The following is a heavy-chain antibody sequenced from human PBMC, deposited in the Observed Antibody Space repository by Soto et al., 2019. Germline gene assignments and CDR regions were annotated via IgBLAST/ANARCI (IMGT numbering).Heavy chain of an antibody. CDR3: AKDLCGMDV. Sequence: QVQLVESGGGVVQPGRSLRLSCAASGFTFSSYGMHWVRQAPGQGLEWVAVISYDGSNKYYADSVKGRFTNSRDNSKNTLYLQMNSLRAEDRAVYYCAKDLCGMDVWGQGTTVTVSS. CDR2: ISYDGSNK. V-gene: IGHV3-30*18. J-gene: IGHJ6*02. CDR1: GFTFSSYG. D-gene: IGHD2-21*01.